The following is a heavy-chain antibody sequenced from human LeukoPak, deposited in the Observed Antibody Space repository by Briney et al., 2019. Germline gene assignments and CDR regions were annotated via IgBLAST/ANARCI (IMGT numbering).Heavy chain of an antibody. CDR2: ISGSGDNT. V-gene: IGHV3-23*01. D-gene: IGHD1-26*01. J-gene: IGHJ4*02. CDR1: GFSFRTYG. CDR3: AKIAETSGIYGQGYDY. Sequence: GGTLRLSCAASGFSFRTYGMSWVRQAPGKRLEWVSGISGSGDNTHNADFVKGRFTISRDNSKNTLYLQMNSLRAEDTAVYYCAKIAETSGIYGQGYDYWGQGTLVTVSS.